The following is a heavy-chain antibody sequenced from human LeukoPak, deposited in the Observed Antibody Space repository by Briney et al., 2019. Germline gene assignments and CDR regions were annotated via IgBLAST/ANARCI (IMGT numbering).Heavy chain of an antibody. CDR1: GFTFSSYG. J-gene: IGHJ4*02. CDR2: ISYDGSNK. Sequence: GGSLRLSCAASGFTFSSYGMHWVRQAPGKGLEWVAVISYDGSNKYYADSVKGRLTISRDNSKNTLFLQMNSLRAEDTAMYYCVKGGTDYDFWNDSSYSYYFDFWGQGTLVTVSS. D-gene: IGHD3-3*01. V-gene: IGHV3-30*18. CDR3: VKGGTDYDFWNDSSYSYYFDF.